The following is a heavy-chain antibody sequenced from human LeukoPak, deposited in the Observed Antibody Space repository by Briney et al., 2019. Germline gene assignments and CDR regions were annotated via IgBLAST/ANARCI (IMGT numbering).Heavy chain of an antibody. J-gene: IGHJ2*01. D-gene: IGHD5-18*01. CDR3: ARGRLSSGDTPMDHWNFDL. CDR1: GFAFNYYD. V-gene: IGHV3-13*01. CDR2: TGTSGDT. Sequence: PGGSLRLSCAASGFAFNYYDMHWVRQPTGKSLEWVSATGTSGDTYYLDSVKGRFTISRENAKSSYFLQMNSLRAGDTAVYFCARGRLSSGDTPMDHWNFDLWGRGTLVTVSS.